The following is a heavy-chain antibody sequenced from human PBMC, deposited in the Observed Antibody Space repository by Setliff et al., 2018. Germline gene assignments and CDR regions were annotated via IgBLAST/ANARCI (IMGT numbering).Heavy chain of an antibody. D-gene: IGHD3-10*01. J-gene: IGHJ5*02. CDR2: IYYSGST. Sequence: PSETLSLTCTVSGGSISSGGYYWSWIRQHPGKGLEWIGCIYYSGSTYYNPSLKSRVTISVDTSKNQFSLKLSSVTAADTAVYYCASEAVISPNWFDPWGQGTLVTVSS. CDR3: ASEAVISPNWFDP. CDR1: GGSISSGGYY. V-gene: IGHV4-31*03.